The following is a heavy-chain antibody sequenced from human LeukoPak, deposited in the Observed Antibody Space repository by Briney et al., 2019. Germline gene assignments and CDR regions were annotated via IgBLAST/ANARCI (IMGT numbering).Heavy chain of an antibody. Sequence: ASETLSLTCTVSGGSISSYYWSWIRQPPGKGLEWIGYIYYSGSTNYNPSLKSRVTISVDTSKNQFSLKLSSVTAADTAVYYCARVLVPATMSPYYYYYGMDVWGQGTPVTVSS. V-gene: IGHV4-59*01. CDR2: IYYSGST. CDR1: GGSISSYY. D-gene: IGHD2-2*01. J-gene: IGHJ6*02. CDR3: ARVLVPATMSPYYYYYGMDV.